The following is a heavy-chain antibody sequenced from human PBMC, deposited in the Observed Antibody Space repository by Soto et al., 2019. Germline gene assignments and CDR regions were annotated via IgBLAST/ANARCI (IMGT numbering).Heavy chain of an antibody. CDR3: ARDHFGDFHPNYYFDH. CDR2: TDSDGSFT. CDR1: GFTFSSYW. D-gene: IGHD3-10*01. J-gene: IGHJ4*02. Sequence: GGSLRLSCVASGFTFSSYWMHWVRRTPGQGLVWVSHTDSDGSFTTYADSVKGRFTISRDNAKSTLFLQMNSLRAEDTAMYYCARDHFGDFHPNYYFDHWGQGTLVTVSS. V-gene: IGHV3-74*01.